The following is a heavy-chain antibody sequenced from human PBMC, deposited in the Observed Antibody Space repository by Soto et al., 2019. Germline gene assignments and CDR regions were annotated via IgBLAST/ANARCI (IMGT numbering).Heavy chain of an antibody. V-gene: IGHV1-69*02. Sequence: GASVKVSCKASGGTFSSYTISWVRQAPGQGLEWMGRIIPILGIANYAQKFQGRVTITADKSTSTAYMELSSLRSEDTAVYYCARGGTSGYSGYVAYWGQGTLVTVSS. D-gene: IGHD5-12*01. CDR2: IIPILGIA. CDR1: GGTFSSYT. CDR3: ARGGTSGYSGYVAY. J-gene: IGHJ4*02.